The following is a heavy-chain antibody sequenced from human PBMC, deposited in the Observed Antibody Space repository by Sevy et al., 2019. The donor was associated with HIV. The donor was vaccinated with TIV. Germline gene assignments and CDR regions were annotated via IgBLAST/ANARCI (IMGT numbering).Heavy chain of an antibody. CDR1: GFTFSSYS. V-gene: IGHV3-21*01. J-gene: IGHJ4*02. Sequence: GGSLRLSCAASGFTFSSYSMNWVRQAPGKGLEWVSSISSSSSYIYYADSVKGRFTISRDNAKNSLYLQMNSLRAEDTAVYYCARESGVYSSSPDNDYWGQGTLVTVSS. CDR3: ARESGVYSSSPDNDY. CDR2: ISSSSSYI. D-gene: IGHD6-6*01.